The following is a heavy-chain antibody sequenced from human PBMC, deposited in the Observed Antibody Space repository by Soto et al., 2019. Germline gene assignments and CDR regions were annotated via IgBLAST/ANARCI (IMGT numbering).Heavy chain of an antibody. Sequence: PSETLSLTCAVYGGSFSGYYWTWIRQPPGTGLEWIGEINHSGSTNYNPSLKSRVTISVDTSKNQFSLKLTSVTAADTAVYYCARDSSSWNYLVWGQGTLVTVPQ. CDR2: INHSGST. J-gene: IGHJ4*02. CDR3: ARDSSSWNYLV. D-gene: IGHD1-7*01. V-gene: IGHV4-34*01. CDR1: GGSFSGYY.